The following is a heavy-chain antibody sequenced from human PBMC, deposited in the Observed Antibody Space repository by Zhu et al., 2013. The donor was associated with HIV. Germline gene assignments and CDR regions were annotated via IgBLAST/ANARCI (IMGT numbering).Heavy chain of an antibody. D-gene: IGHD3-10*01. Sequence: QVKLVQSGAEVKKPGASVRVSCKTSGYTFINYHMYWVRQAPGQGLEWIGVIYPSTSNTNHAQNFQGRVTMTRDTSTSTVYMDLSSLRYDDTAVYYCATEGNPQQLLGGPQFYFDRWGQGTLVTVSS. J-gene: IGHJ4*02. V-gene: IGHV1-46*01. CDR2: IYPSTSNT. CDR1: GYTFINYH. CDR3: ATEGNPQQLLGGPQFYFDR.